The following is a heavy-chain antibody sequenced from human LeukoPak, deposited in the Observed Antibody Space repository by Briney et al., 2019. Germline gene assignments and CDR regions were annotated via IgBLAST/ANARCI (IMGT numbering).Heavy chain of an antibody. J-gene: IGHJ4*02. Sequence: QTGGSLRLSCAASGFTFSSYGMHWVRQAPGKGLEWVAFISYDGSNKYYADSVKGRFTISRDNSKNTLYLQMNSLRAEDTAVYYCAKDRGGYSGYDPDYWGQGTLVTVSS. V-gene: IGHV3-30*18. CDR3: AKDRGGYSGYDPDY. D-gene: IGHD5-12*01. CDR2: ISYDGSNK. CDR1: GFTFSSYG.